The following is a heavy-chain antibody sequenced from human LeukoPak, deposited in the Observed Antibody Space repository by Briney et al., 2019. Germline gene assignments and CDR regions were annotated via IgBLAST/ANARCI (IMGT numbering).Heavy chain of an antibody. CDR2: IYPGDSDT. Sequence: GESLKISCKGSGYSFTSYWIGWVRQMPGKGLEWMGIIYPGDSDTRYSPSFQGQVAISADKSISTAYLQWSSLKASDTAMYYCARLCFNHSSSWYVNWFDPWGQGTLVTVSS. CDR3: ARLCFNHSSSWYVNWFDP. D-gene: IGHD6-13*01. J-gene: IGHJ5*02. CDR1: GYSFTSYW. V-gene: IGHV5-51*01.